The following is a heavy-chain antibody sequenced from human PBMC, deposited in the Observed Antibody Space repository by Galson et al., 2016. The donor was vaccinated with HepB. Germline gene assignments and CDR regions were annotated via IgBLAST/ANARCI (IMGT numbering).Heavy chain of an antibody. CDR1: GFAFSRFS. Sequence: SLRLSCAASGFAFSRFSMHWVRQAPGKGLEWVAVISSDGNNQNHADFVKGRLTLSRDNVNNTLHLQMNNLRIDDTSLYYCARSIGVASAGGMAHWGQGSLVTVSS. CDR3: ARSIGVASAGGMAH. J-gene: IGHJ4*02. CDR2: ISSDGNNQ. V-gene: IGHV3-30*04. D-gene: IGHD2-21*01.